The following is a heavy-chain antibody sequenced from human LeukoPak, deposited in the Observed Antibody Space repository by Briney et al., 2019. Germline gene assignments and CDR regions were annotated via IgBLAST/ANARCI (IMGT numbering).Heavy chain of an antibody. J-gene: IGHJ5*02. D-gene: IGHD1-26*01. V-gene: IGHV7-4-1*02. CDR1: GYTFTTYA. Sequence: GASVKVSCKASGYTFTTYAMNWVRQAPGQGLEWMGRINTNTGNPTYAQGFTGRFVLSLDTSVSTAYLQISSLKAEDTAVYYCARDGSYSPRCWFDPWGQGTLVTVSS. CDR3: ARDGSYSPRCWFDP. CDR2: INTNTGNP.